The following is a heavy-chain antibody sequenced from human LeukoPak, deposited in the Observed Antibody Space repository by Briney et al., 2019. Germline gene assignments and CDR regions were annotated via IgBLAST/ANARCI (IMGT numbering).Heavy chain of an antibody. Sequence: SETLSLTCTVSGGSIITSGYYWTWIRQHEGRGLQWIGYIYNSGTTYYNPSLRSRVTLSLDTSETRFSLKLNSVTAADTAVYFCARGQQWAPPNYWGQGTLVTVSS. D-gene: IGHD6-19*01. J-gene: IGHJ4*02. CDR3: ARGQQWAPPNY. CDR2: IYNSGTT. CDR1: GGSIITSGYY. V-gene: IGHV4-31*03.